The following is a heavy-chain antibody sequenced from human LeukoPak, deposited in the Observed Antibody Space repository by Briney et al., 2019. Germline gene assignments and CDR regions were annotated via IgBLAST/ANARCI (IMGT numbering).Heavy chain of an antibody. CDR1: GYTFTGYY. J-gene: IGHJ5*02. V-gene: IGHV1-2*02. D-gene: IGHD2-15*01. CDR2: INPNSGGT. Sequence: GASVKVSCKASGYTFTGYYMHWVRQAPGQGLEWMGWINPNSGGTNYAQKFQGRVTTTRDTSISTAYMALSRLRSDDTAVYYCAKGPPEYCSGGSCHSGRNWIDPWGQGTLVTVSS. CDR3: AKGPPEYCSGGSCHSGRNWIDP.